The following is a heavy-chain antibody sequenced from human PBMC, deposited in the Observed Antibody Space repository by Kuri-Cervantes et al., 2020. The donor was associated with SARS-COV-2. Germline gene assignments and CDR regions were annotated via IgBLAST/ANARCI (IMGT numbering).Heavy chain of an antibody. CDR3: ARDRGSSGWSWVYYYYGMDV. D-gene: IGHD6-19*01. CDR1: GGTFSGYA. Sequence: SVNVSCKASGGTFSGYAISWVRQAPGQGLEWMGGIIPIFGTANYAQKFQGRVTITADESTSTAYMELSSLRSEDTAVYYCARDRGSSGWSWVYYYYGMDVWGQGTTVTVSS. V-gene: IGHV1-69*13. CDR2: IIPIFGTA. J-gene: IGHJ6*02.